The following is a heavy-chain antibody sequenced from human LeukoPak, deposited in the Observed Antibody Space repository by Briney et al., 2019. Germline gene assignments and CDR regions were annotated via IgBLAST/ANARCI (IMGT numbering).Heavy chain of an antibody. Sequence: ASVKVSCKASGYTFTSYGISWVRQAPGQGLEWMGWIYPNGGGTNYAQKFQGRVTMTRDTSISTAYMEVSRLTSDDTAVYYCARDNNGNSFEYWGQGTLVAVSS. D-gene: IGHD1-26*01. CDR2: IYPNGGGT. V-gene: IGHV1-2*02. CDR3: ARDNNGNSFEY. J-gene: IGHJ4*02. CDR1: GYTFTSYG.